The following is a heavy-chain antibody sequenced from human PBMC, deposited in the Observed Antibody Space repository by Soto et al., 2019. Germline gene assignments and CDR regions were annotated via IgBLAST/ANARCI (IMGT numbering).Heavy chain of an antibody. J-gene: IGHJ5*02. CDR1: GDSISRYY. Sequence: QVQLQESGPGLVKPSETLSLTCTVSGDSISRYYWNWIRQSPGKGLEWIGNIHYSGTTNYNPSLKSRVTISVDTSNNQFSLKLTSVTAADTAVYYCAREDGDYITWFDPWGQGTLVIVSS. CDR3: AREDGDYITWFDP. CDR2: IHYSGTT. D-gene: IGHD4-17*01. V-gene: IGHV4-59*01.